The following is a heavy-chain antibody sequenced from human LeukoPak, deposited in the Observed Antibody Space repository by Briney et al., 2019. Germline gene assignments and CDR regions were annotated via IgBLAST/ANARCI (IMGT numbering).Heavy chain of an antibody. CDR2: ISGSGGST. Sequence: GGSLRLFCAASGFTFSSYAMSWVRQAPGKGLEWVSAISGSGGSTYYADSVKGRFTISRDNSKNTLYLQMNSLRAEDTAVYYCAKGERITIFGVPKYYFDYWGQGTLVTVSS. CDR1: GFTFSSYA. V-gene: IGHV3-23*01. CDR3: AKGERITIFGVPKYYFDY. D-gene: IGHD3-3*01. J-gene: IGHJ4*02.